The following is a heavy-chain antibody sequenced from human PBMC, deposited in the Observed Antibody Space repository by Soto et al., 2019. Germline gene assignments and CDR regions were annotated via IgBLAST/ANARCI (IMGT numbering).Heavy chain of an antibody. J-gene: IGHJ5*02. CDR3: ASGGNWFDP. D-gene: IGHD3-16*01. Sequence: QLQVQESGPGLVKPSETLSLTCNVSGGSISNYYWTWFRHSPEKGLEWIGYVYYNGNTNYHPSLKSRVTISIDTSKNQFSLTLKSVTAADTVVYYCASGGNWFDPWGQGVLVTVSS. V-gene: IGHV4-59*01. CDR2: VYYNGNT. CDR1: GGSISNYY.